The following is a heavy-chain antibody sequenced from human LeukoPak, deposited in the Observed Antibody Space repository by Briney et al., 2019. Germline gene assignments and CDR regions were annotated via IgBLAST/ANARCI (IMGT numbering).Heavy chain of an antibody. V-gene: IGHV1-2*02. CDR2: FNPNSGGT. J-gene: IGHJ4*02. CDR1: GYTLTDYY. D-gene: IGHD3-10*01. Sequence: ASVKVSCKASGYTLTDYYIHWVRQAPGQGLEWMGWFNPNSGGTYYAQKFQGRVTMTRDTSISTAYMDLSRLRSDDTAVYYCARRGSPALDYWGQGTLVTVSS. CDR3: ARRGSPALDY.